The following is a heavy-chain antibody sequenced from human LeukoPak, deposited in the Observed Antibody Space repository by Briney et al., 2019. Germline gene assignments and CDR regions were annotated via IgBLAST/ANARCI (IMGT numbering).Heavy chain of an antibody. D-gene: IGHD6-13*01. J-gene: IGHJ4*02. V-gene: IGHV4-61*01. CDR3: ARGTLGSSSWYVMFRDFDS. CDR2: VYYSGTT. Sequence: WETLSLTCTVSGGSVSSGSYYWSWIRQPPGQGLEWIGYVYYSGTTNYNPSIKSRATISVDTSKNQFFLKITSVTAAATAVYYCARGTLGSSSWYVMFRDFDSWGQGTLVTVSS. CDR1: GGSVSSGSYY.